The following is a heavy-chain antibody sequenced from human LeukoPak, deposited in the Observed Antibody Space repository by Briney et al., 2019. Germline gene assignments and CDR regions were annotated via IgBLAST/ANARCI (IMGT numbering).Heavy chain of an antibody. CDR2: ISSDGSEK. CDR1: GFTFSNCA. V-gene: IGHV3-30*03. CDR3: ARQGGSVRYHYNYMDL. J-gene: IGHJ6*03. D-gene: IGHD6-25*01. Sequence: PGGSLRLSCAASGFTFSNCAMSWVRQDPGKGLEWVALISSDGSEKYYGESVRGRITISRDISQNTLFLQMNRLRPEDTAVYFCARQGGSVRYHYNYMDLWGRGTTVVVSS.